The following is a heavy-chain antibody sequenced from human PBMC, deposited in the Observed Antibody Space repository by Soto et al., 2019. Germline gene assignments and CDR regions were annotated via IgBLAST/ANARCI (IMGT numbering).Heavy chain of an antibody. CDR3: AKNRQFRSYYESAGHYDN. Sequence: EVELLESGGGLVQPGGSLRLSCVASGFTFKNYDMRWIRQAPGKGLEWVSGISGSGGVTYYADSVKGRFTTSSDNSKNTLYMQMNSLRAEDTAIYYCAKNRQFRSYYESAGHYDNWGQGTLVTVSS. CDR2: ISGSGGVT. D-gene: IGHD3-10*01. CDR1: GFTFKNYD. V-gene: IGHV3-23*01. J-gene: IGHJ4*02.